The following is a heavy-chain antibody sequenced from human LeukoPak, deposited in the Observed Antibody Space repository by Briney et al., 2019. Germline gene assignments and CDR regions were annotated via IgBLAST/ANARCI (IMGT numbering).Heavy chain of an antibody. D-gene: IGHD2-15*01. J-gene: IGHJ3*02. CDR3: ARGYCSGGSCYRVGALDI. CDR2: IHYSGNT. V-gene: IGHV4-59*01. Sequence: SETLSLTCTVSGGSISSYYWSWIRQPPGKGLEWIGYIHYSGNTNYKPSLKSRVTISVDTSKNQFFLNLSSVTAADTAVYYCARGYCSGGSCYRVGALDIWGQGTMVTVSS. CDR1: GGSISSYY.